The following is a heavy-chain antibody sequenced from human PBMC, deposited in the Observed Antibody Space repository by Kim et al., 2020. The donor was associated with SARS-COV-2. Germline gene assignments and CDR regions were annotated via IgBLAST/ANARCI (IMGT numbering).Heavy chain of an antibody. V-gene: IGHV4-59*09. Sequence: NPSLKSRVPISIDASKSQVSLKLSSVTAADTAVYYCARGGYTSSWYYFDSWGQGTLVTVSS. D-gene: IGHD6-13*01. CDR3: ARGGYTSSWYYFDS. J-gene: IGHJ4*02.